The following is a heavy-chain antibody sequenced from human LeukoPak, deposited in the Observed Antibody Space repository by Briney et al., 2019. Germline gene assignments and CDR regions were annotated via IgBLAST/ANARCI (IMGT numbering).Heavy chain of an antibody. CDR3: ARANSLLWFGELLLNNWFDP. V-gene: IGHV1-8*02. CDR2: MNPNSGNT. Sequence: PEASVKVSCKASGYTFTGYYMHWVRQATGQGLEWMGWMNPNSGNTDYAQKFQGRVTMTRNTSISTAYMELSSLRSEDTAVYYCARANSLLWFGELLLNNWFDPWGQGTLVTVSS. D-gene: IGHD3-10*01. J-gene: IGHJ5*02. CDR1: GYTFTGYY.